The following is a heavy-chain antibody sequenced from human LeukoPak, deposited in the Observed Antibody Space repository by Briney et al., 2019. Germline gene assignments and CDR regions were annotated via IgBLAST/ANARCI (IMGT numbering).Heavy chain of an antibody. V-gene: IGHV3-23*01. J-gene: IGHJ4*02. CDR3: AGRVTGYSSGYVY. CDR2: ISGSAHKI. CDR1: GITFSNYA. D-gene: IGHD5-18*01. Sequence: SGGSLRPSCVASGITFSNYAVSWVRQAPEKGLGWVSVISGSAHKIRYADSVKGRFTISRDNSENIVYLQMNNLRAEDTAVYYCAGRVTGYSSGYVYWGQGTLVTVSS.